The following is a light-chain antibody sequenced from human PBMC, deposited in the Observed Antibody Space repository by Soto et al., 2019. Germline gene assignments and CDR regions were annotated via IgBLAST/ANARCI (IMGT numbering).Light chain of an antibody. Sequence: EIVLTQSPGTLSLSPGERATLSCRASLTISDNYLAWYQQKAGQAPRLVIYGASSRATGIPDRCSASGSGTDFSFTISKLKPEDFEVYYCKQYSIAPRTLGQGTKVDSK. V-gene: IGKV3-20*01. CDR1: LTISDNY. CDR2: GAS. CDR3: KQYSIAPRT. J-gene: IGKJ1*01.